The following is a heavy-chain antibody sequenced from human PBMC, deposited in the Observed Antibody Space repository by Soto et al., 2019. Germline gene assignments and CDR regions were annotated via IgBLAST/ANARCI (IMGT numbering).Heavy chain of an antibody. D-gene: IGHD3-16*01. V-gene: IGHV3-53*02. CDR2: IYTGGST. J-gene: IGHJ6*02. Sequence: EVQMVETGGGLSQPGGSLRLSCAVSGFIVSSQYMTWVRQAPGKGLEWVSVIYTGGSTHHADSARGRFTISRDSSKNTLYLQMNSLRAEDAAVYYCTTYTGYGMDVWGQGTTVTVSS. CDR1: GFIVSSQY. CDR3: TTYTGYGMDV.